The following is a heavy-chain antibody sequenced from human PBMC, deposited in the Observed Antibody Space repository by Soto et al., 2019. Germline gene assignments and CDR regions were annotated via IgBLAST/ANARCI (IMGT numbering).Heavy chain of an antibody. CDR3: ARSSGGNFGIIIEGSNWFDP. D-gene: IGHD3-3*01. V-gene: IGHV1-46*01. J-gene: IGHJ5*02. CDR1: GDTFTSYY. CDR2: INPHGGST. Sequence: GASVKVSCKAPGDTFTSYYLNWVRQAPGQGLEWMGVINPHGGSTKYAQKFQGRVTMTRDTSRGTIYIELRSLRYDDTAIYYCARSSGGNFGIIIEGSNWFDPWGQGTLVTVSS.